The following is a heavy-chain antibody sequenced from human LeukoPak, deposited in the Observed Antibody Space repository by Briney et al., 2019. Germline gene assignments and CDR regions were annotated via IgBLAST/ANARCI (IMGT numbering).Heavy chain of an antibody. V-gene: IGHV3-30*02. J-gene: IGHJ4*02. CDR1: GFTFSGFG. D-gene: IGHD5-12*01. CDR2: IRYDGSNK. CDR3: ARGPRSRYSGYDS. Sequence: GGSLRLSCAASGFTFSGFGMHWVRQAPGKGLEWVAFIRYDGSNKYYADSVKGRFTISRDNSKNMLYLQMNSLRAEDTAVYYCARGPRSRYSGYDSWGQGTLVSVSS.